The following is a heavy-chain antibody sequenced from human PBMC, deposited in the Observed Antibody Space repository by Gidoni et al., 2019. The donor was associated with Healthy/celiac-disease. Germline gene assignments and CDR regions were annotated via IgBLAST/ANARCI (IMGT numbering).Heavy chain of an antibody. D-gene: IGHD6-13*01. CDR1: GFTFSSYA. J-gene: IGHJ6*03. Sequence: EVQLLESGGGLVQPGGSLRLSCAASGFTFSSYAMSWVRQAPGKGLEWVSAISGSGGSTYYADSVKGRFTISRDNSKNTLYLQMNSLRAEDTAVYYCAKALPPLAAEFSLVYYYYYMDVWGKGTTVTVSS. CDR3: AKALPPLAAEFSLVYYYYYMDV. V-gene: IGHV3-23*01. CDR2: ISGSGGST.